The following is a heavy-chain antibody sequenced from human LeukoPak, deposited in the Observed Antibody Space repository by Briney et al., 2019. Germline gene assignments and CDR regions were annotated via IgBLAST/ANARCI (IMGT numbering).Heavy chain of an antibody. J-gene: IGHJ4*02. CDR3: ATPNPLWFGELVYPFDY. CDR2: FDPEDGET. Sequence: ASVKVSCKVSGYTLTELSMHWVRQAPGKGLEWMGGFDPEDGETIYAQKFQGRVTMTEDTSTDTAYMELSSLRSEDTAVYYCATPNPLWFGELVYPFDYLGQGTLVTVSS. V-gene: IGHV1-24*01. D-gene: IGHD3-10*01. CDR1: GYTLTELS.